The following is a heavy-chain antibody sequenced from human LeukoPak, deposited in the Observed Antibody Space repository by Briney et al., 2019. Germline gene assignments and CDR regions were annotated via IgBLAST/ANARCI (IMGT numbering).Heavy chain of an antibody. CDR1: GFTFTSYW. CDR3: SRSLDY. CDR2: INQDGSEK. J-gene: IGHJ4*02. V-gene: IGHV3-7*01. Sequence: PGGSLRLSCAASGFTFTSYWMDWVRQAPGKGLEWVANINQDGSEKFYVDSVKGRFTISRDNAKNSVYLQMNRLRAEDTAVYYCSRSLDYLGQGTLATVSS.